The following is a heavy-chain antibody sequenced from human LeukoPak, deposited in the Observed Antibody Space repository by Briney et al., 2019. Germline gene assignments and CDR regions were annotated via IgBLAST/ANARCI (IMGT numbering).Heavy chain of an antibody. V-gene: IGHV6-1*01. D-gene: IGHD3-16*01. CDR1: GDSVSSNSAA. CDR2: TYFRSKWYY. J-gene: IGHJ4*02. CDR3: ARSAVGGHNDF. Sequence: PSQTLPLTCAISGDSVSSNSAAWVWFRQSPSRGLEWLARTYFRSKWYYDYAVSVRSRIVISPDTSKNQFSLQLNSVTPDDTAVFFCARSAVGGHNDFWGQGTLVTVSS.